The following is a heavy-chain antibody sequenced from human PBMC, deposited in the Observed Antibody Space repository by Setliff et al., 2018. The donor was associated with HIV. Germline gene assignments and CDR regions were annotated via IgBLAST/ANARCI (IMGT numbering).Heavy chain of an antibody. V-gene: IGHV1-18*01. D-gene: IGHD4-4*01. CDR3: ARAVPTVTTRFFFDY. Sequence: ASVEVSCKASGYTFSSYGISWVRQAPGQGLEWMGWISTYTGNTNYAQSLQGRVTMTTDTSTNTAYMELRTLRSDDTAVYYCARAVPTVTTRFFFDYWGQGTLVTVSS. CDR2: ISTYTGNT. CDR1: GYTFSSYG. J-gene: IGHJ4*02.